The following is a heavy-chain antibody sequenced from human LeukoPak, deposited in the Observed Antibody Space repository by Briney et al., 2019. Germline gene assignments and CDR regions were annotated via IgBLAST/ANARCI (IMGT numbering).Heavy chain of an antibody. CDR1: GFTFSNAW. CDR2: ISWNSGSI. CDR3: AKDLVAAADGYYFDY. D-gene: IGHD6-13*01. V-gene: IGHV3-9*01. Sequence: GGSLRLSCAASGFTFSNAWMSWVRQAPGRGLEWVSGISWNSGSIGYADSVKGRFTISRDNAKNSLYLQMNSLRAEDTALYYCAKDLVAAADGYYFDYWGQGTLVTVSS. J-gene: IGHJ4*02.